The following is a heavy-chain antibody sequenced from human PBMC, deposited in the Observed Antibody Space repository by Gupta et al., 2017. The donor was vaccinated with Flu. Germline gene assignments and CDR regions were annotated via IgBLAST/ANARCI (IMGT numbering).Heavy chain of an antibody. D-gene: IGHD3-16*01. J-gene: IGHJ4*02. V-gene: IGHV4-59*01. CDR2: IYYSGST. CDR1: GGSISSYY. Sequence: QVQLQESGPGLVKPSETLSLTCTVSGGSISSYYWSWIRQPPGKGLEWIGYIYYSGSTNYNPSLKSRVTISVDTSKNQFSLKLSSVTAADTAVYYCARIGGGRPQLPLYFDYWGQGTLVTVSS. CDR3: ARIGGGRPQLPLYFDY.